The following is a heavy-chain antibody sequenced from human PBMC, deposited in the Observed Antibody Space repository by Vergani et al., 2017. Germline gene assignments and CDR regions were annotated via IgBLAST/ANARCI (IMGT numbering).Heavy chain of an antibody. D-gene: IGHD3-16*02. CDR2: IYTTADT. CDR3: ARDKENDYVWGSYRYFDP. J-gene: IGHJ5*02. Sequence: QVQLQESGPRLVRPSQTLSLTCTVSGGSISNNYYWSWIRQPAGKGLEWIGRIYTTADTEYNPSLKSRVTISVDTSKNQFSLKLSSVTAADTAVYYCARDKENDYVWGSYRYFDPWGQGTLVTVSS. CDR1: GGSISNNYY. V-gene: IGHV4-61*02.